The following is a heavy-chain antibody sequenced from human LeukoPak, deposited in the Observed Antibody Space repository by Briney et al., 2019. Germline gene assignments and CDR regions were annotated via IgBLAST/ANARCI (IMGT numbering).Heavy chain of an antibody. CDR3: ALDTAMVLFDY. J-gene: IGHJ4*02. V-gene: IGHV1-2*02. CDR2: INPNNGGT. Sequence: GESLKISCKGSGYPFTGYYMHWVRQAPGQGLEGMGWINPNNGGTNYAQKFQGRVTMTRDTSISTAYMELSRLRSDDTAVYYCALDTAMVLFDYWGQGTLVTVSS. CDR1: GYPFTGYY. D-gene: IGHD5-18*01.